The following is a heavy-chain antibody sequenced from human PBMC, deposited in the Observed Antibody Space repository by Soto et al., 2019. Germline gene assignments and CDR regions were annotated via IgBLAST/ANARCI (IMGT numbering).Heavy chain of an antibody. CDR3: ARGGVGASTNYYYYYGMDV. Sequence: PSETLSLTCTVSGGSISIYYWSWIRHPPGKGLEWIGYIYYSGSTNYNPSLKSRVTISVDTSKNQFSLKLSSVTAADTAVYYCARGGVGASTNYYYYYGMDVWGQGTTVTVSS. CDR2: IYYSGST. CDR1: GGSISIYY. D-gene: IGHD1-26*01. J-gene: IGHJ6*02. V-gene: IGHV4-59*01.